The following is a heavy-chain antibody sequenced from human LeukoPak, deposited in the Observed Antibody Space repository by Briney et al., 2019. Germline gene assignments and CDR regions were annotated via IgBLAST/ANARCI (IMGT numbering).Heavy chain of an antibody. V-gene: IGHV3-7*01. Sequence: GGSLRLSCAASGFTFSSYWMSWVRQAPGKGLEWVANIKQDGSEKYYVDSVKGRFTISRDNAKNSLYLQMNSLRAEDTAVYYCATTTTRYDSSGYNLFDYWGQGTLVTVSS. CDR2: IKQDGSEK. D-gene: IGHD3-22*01. CDR1: GFTFSSYW. CDR3: ATTTTRYDSSGYNLFDY. J-gene: IGHJ4*02.